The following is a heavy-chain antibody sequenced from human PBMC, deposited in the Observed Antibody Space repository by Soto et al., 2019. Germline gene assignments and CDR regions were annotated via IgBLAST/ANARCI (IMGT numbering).Heavy chain of an antibody. CDR2: IWSDGSNK. CDR1: GFTFSSYG. J-gene: IGHJ4*02. Sequence: QVQLVESGGGVVQPGTSLRLSCAASGFTFSSYGMSWVRQAPGKGLEWVAVIWSDGSNKDYAESVKGRFTISRDNSKNTLYLQMNSLRAEDTAIYYYARDLLRRIDYWGQGTLVAVSS. V-gene: IGHV3-33*01. D-gene: IGHD2-15*01. CDR3: ARDLLRRIDY.